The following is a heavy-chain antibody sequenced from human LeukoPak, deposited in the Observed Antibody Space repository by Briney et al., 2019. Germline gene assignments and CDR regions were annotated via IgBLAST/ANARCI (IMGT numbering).Heavy chain of an antibody. CDR2: ISDDGSNK. V-gene: IGHV3-30*18. D-gene: IGHD5-18*01. CDR1: GFTFRSYG. Sequence: GGSLRLSCAASGFTFRSYGMHWVRQAPGKGLEWVAVISDDGSNKYYADSVKGRFTTSRDSSKNTLSLQMNSLRVEDTAVYYCAKDNKRYSCDYWGQGTLVTVSS. J-gene: IGHJ4*02. CDR3: AKDNKRYSCDY.